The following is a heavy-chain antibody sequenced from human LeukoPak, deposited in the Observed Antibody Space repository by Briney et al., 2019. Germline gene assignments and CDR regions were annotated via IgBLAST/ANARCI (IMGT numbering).Heavy chain of an antibody. J-gene: IGHJ4*02. V-gene: IGHV4-34*01. CDR2: INHSGST. D-gene: IGHD3-10*01. CDR3: ASYHYFASGFFYNGIDY. Sequence: PSETLSLTCAVYGGSFSGYYWSWIRQPPGKGLEWIGEINHSGSTNYNPSLKSRVTISVDKSKNQLSLKLSSVTAADTAVYYCASYHYFASGFFYNGIDYWGQGTLVTVSS. CDR1: GGSFSGYY.